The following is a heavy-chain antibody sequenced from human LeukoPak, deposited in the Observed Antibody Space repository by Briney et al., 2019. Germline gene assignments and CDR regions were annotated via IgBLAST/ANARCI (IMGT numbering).Heavy chain of an antibody. CDR1: GFTFISYG. Sequence: GGSLRLSCAASGFTFISYGMHWIRQAPGKGLESVSYISSSGTTIYYADSVMGRFTISRDNAKNSLYLQMNSLRAEDTAVYYCARDSMDYGDYRYYYYLDVWGKGTTVTISS. V-gene: IGHV3-48*04. CDR2: ISSSGTTI. D-gene: IGHD4-17*01. J-gene: IGHJ6*03. CDR3: ARDSMDYGDYRYYYYLDV.